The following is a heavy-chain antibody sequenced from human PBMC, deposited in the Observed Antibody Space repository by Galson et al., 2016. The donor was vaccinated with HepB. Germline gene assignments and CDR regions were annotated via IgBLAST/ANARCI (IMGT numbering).Heavy chain of an antibody. D-gene: IGHD6-19*01. Sequence: SVKVSCKASGYTFTKYGISWVRQAPGQGLEWLGWISSFNGNTNYAHNFRGRVTMTSDASTNTAYMELRSLRSDDSAVYYCARRDYTSGYYSFYYMDDWGGGTTVTVS. CDR3: ARRDYTSGYYSFYYMDD. CDR1: GYTFTKYG. J-gene: IGHJ6*03. CDR2: ISSFNGNT. V-gene: IGHV1-18*04.